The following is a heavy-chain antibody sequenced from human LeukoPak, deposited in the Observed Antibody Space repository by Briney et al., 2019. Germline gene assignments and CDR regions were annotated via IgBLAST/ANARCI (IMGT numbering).Heavy chain of an antibody. CDR1: GYTFTSYY. Sequence: ASVKVSCKASGYTFTSYYMHWVRQAPGQGLEWMGIINPSGGSTSYAQKFQGRVTMTRDTSTSTVYMELSSLRSEDTAVYYCARPKVIYYDSSGYYYRSSLDATYGLWGQGTLVTVSS. V-gene: IGHV1-46*01. D-gene: IGHD3-22*01. CDR2: INPSGGST. CDR3: ARPKVIYYDSSGYYYRSSLDATYGL. J-gene: IGHJ4*02.